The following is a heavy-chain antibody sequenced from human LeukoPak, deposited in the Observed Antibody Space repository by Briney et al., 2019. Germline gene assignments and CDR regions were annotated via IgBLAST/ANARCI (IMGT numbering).Heavy chain of an antibody. CDR3: ARQAFDAFDI. CDR2: INPSGGST. J-gene: IGHJ3*02. V-gene: IGHV1-46*01. CDR1: GYTFTSNY. Sequence: GASVKVSCKAFGYTFTSNYMHWVRQAPGQGPEWMGVINPSGGSTSYAQKFQGRVTMTRDMSTSTVYMELSSLRSEDTAVYYCARQAFDAFDIWGQGTMVTVSS.